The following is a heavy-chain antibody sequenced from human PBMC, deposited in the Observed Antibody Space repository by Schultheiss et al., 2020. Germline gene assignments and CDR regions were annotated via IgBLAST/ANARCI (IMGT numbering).Heavy chain of an antibody. CDR3: AKDTEMTYSYGDY. CDR2: ISGSGGST. D-gene: IGHD5-18*01. Sequence: GGSLRLSCAASGFSFSGYSMNWVRQAPGKGLEWVSAISGSGGSTYYADSVKGRFTISRDNSKNTLYLQMNSLRAEDTAVYYCAKDTEMTYSYGDYWGQGTLVTVSS. J-gene: IGHJ4*02. V-gene: IGHV3-23*01. CDR1: GFSFSGYS.